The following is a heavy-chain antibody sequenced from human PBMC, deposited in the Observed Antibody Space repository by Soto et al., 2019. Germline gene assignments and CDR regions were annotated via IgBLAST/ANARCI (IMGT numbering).Heavy chain of an antibody. CDR2: INLDGSEK. CDR1: GFTFRTYW. D-gene: IGHD5-18*01. Sequence: EVQLVESGGGLVQPGGSLRLSCAASGFTFRTYWLSWVRQVPGKGLEWVANINLDGSEKNYVDSVKGRFTISRDNARNSLYLLISSLRAEDTALYYCARDGSTRWYSYDYHGMDVWGQGTTVTVSS. J-gene: IGHJ6*02. CDR3: ARDGSTRWYSYDYHGMDV. V-gene: IGHV3-7*05.